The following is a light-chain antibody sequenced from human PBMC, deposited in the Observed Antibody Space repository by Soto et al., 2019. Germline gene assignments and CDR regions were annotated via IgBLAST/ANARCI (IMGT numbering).Light chain of an antibody. J-gene: IGKJ1*01. CDR3: QQYNNWPRT. Sequence: EIVLTPSPGTLSLSPVERATLSCMASQSVSSSYLAWYQQKPGQAPRLLIYGASTRATGIPARFSGSGSGTEFTLTISSLQSEDFAVYYCQQYNNWPRTFGQGTKVDIK. CDR1: QSVSSSY. CDR2: GAS. V-gene: IGKV3-15*01.